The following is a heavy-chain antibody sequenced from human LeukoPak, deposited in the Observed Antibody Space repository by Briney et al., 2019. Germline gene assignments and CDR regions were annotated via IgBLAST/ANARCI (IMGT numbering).Heavy chain of an antibody. CDR3: AKDYDFWSGYYSPTRGYFDY. V-gene: IGHV3-30*02. CDR2: IRFDGSSK. J-gene: IGHJ4*02. D-gene: IGHD3-3*01. Sequence: GGSLRRSCAASGFTFSSSGMHWVRQAPGKGLEWVAFIRFDGSSKYYADSVKGRFTISRDNSKNTLYLQMNSLRAEDAAVYYCAKDYDFWSGYYSPTRGYFDYWGQGTLVTVSS. CDR1: GFTFSSSG.